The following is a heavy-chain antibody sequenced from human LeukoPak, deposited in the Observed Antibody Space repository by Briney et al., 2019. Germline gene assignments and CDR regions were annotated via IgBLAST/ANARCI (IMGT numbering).Heavy chain of an antibody. CDR1: GASISSYY. J-gene: IGHJ4*02. Sequence: SETLSLTCTVSGASISSYYWSWIRQPPGKGLELIGYVYYSESTNYNPSLKSRVTISIDTSKNQFSLKLSSVTAADTAVYYCARRRYSSGQIDCWGQGTLVTVSS. D-gene: IGHD6-19*01. CDR2: VYYSEST. V-gene: IGHV4-59*08. CDR3: ARRRYSSGQIDC.